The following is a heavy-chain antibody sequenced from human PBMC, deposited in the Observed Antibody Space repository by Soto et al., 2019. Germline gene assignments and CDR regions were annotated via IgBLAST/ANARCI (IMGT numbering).Heavy chain of an antibody. CDR3: AKVRRTPRIEYSGYDSLDY. D-gene: IGHD5-12*01. CDR1: GFTFSSYG. J-gene: IGHJ4*02. V-gene: IGHV3-30*18. CDR2: ISYDGSNK. Sequence: QVQLVESGGGVVQPGRSLRLSYAASGFTFSSYGMHWVRQAPGKGLEWVAVISYDGSNKYYADSVKGRFTISRDNSKNTLYLQMNSLRAEDTAVYYCAKVRRTPRIEYSGYDSLDYWGQGTLVTVSS.